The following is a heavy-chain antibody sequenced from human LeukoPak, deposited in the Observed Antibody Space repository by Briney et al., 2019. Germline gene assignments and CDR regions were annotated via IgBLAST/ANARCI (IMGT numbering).Heavy chain of an antibody. CDR3: ARGEKYYDSSGYYYEPDY. D-gene: IGHD3-22*01. CDR2: ISSSGSTI. CDR1: GFTFSDYY. J-gene: IGHJ4*02. V-gene: IGHV3-11*01. Sequence: GGSLRLSCAASGFTFSDYYMSWIRQAPGKGLEWVSYISSSGSTIYYADSAKGRFTISRDNAKNSLYLQMNSLRAEDTAVYYCARGEKYYDSSGYYYEPDYWGQGTLVTVSS.